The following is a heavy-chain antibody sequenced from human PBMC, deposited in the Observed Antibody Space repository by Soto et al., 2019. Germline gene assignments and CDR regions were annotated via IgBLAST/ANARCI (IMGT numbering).Heavy chain of an antibody. CDR3: ATIDTAMVEG. V-gene: IGHV3-21*01. D-gene: IGHD5-18*01. CDR1: GFTFSSYS. J-gene: IGHJ4*02. Sequence: GGYLRLSCAASGFTFSSYSMNWVRQAPGKGLEWVSSISSSSSYIYYADSVKGRFTISRDNAKNSLYLQMNSLRAEDTAVYYCATIDTAMVEGWGQGTLVTVSS. CDR2: ISSSSSYI.